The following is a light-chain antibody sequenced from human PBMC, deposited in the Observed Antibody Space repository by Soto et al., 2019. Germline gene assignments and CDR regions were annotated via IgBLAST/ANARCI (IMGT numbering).Light chain of an antibody. CDR1: SSDVGGYNY. CDR2: DVS. J-gene: IGLJ1*01. CDR3: SSYTTSSTRV. V-gene: IGLV2-14*01. Sequence: QSVLTQPASVCGSPGQSITISCTGRSSDVGGYNYVSWYQQHPGKAPKLMIYDVSNRPSGVSYRFSGSKSGNTASLTISGLQAEDEADYYCSSYTTSSTRVFGTGTKVTVL.